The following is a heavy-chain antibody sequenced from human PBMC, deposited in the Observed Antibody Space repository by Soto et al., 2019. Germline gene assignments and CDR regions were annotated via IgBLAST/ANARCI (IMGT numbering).Heavy chain of an antibody. CDR1: GYPFTSYE. V-gene: IGHV1-8*01. Sequence: GASVKVSCKASGYPFTSYEINWVRQATGQGLEWMGWMNPNSGNTGYAQKFQGRVTMTRNTSISTAYMELSSLRSEDTAVYYCARREIQGPIDYWGQGTLVTVSS. D-gene: IGHD1-26*01. CDR3: ARREIQGPIDY. J-gene: IGHJ4*02. CDR2: MNPNSGNT.